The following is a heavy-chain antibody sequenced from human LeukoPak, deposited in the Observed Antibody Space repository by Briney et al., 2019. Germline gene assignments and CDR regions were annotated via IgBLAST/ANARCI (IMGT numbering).Heavy chain of an antibody. J-gene: IGHJ6*03. CDR1: GFTFNSHW. CDR3: AREDSNSWYYYYMDV. V-gene: IGHV3-74*01. D-gene: IGHD6-13*01. CDR2: INSAGSST. Sequence: GGSLRLSCGASGFTFNSHWMHWVRQAPGKGLVWVSRINSAGSSTRYADSVKGRFTISRDIAKNTLYLQMNSLRAEDTAVYYCAREDSNSWYYYYMDVWGKGTTVTVSS.